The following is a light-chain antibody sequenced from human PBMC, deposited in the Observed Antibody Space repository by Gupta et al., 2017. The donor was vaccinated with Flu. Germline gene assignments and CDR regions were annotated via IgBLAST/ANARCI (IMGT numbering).Light chain of an antibody. Sequence: QSVLTQPPSVSAAPGQKVTISCSGSSSNIGNNYVSWYQQLPGTAPRLLIYEDDKRPSGIRDRCSGSKSGTSATLGITGLQTGDEADYYCGTWDSSLSVVIFGGGTKLTVL. CDR2: EDD. V-gene: IGLV1-51*02. CDR3: GTWDSSLSVVI. J-gene: IGLJ2*01. CDR1: SSNIGNNY.